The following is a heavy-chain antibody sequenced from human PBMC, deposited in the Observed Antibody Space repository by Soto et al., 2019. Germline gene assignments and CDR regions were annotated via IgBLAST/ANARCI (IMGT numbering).Heavy chain of an antibody. Sequence: QITLRESGPPVLKSTETLTLTCTFSGVSLTTNGVGVGWIRQSPGRAPEWLAIIYWDDDKRYSPSLQNRLTITKDAPKKQVVLRLTCMDPVDTATYFCVHRRRRTGSWSTGDFDYWGQGTPVTVFS. V-gene: IGHV2-5*02. J-gene: IGHJ4*02. CDR3: VHRRRRTGSWSTGDFDY. CDR1: GVSLTTNGVG. CDR2: IYWDDDK. D-gene: IGHD6-13*01.